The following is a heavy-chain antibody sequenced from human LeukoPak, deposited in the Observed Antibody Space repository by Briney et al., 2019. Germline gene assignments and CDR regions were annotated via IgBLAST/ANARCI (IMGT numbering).Heavy chain of an antibody. CDR2: IYTSGST. V-gene: IGHV4-4*07. Sequence: PSETLSLTCTVSGGSISSYYWSWIRQPAGKGLEWIGRIYTSGSTNYNPSLKSRVTMSVDTSKNQSSLKLSSVTAADTAVYYCARGHYYDSSGYYLYYFDYWGQGTLVTVSS. CDR1: GGSISSYY. D-gene: IGHD3-22*01. CDR3: ARGHYYDSSGYYLYYFDY. J-gene: IGHJ4*02.